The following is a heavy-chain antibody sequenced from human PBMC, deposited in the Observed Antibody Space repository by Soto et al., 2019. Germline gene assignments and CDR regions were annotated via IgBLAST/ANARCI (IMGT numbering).Heavy chain of an antibody. D-gene: IGHD3-10*01. CDR2: ISDTGGGT. Sequence: GGSLRLSCAASGVNFSSYAMNWVRQAPGKGLEWVSTISDTGGGTFYAGSVKGRFTISRDNSKNTLYLQMPSLRADDSAVYYCAKEDVWFAKDYWGQGTLVTVSS. J-gene: IGHJ4*02. CDR1: GVNFSSYA. V-gene: IGHV3-23*01. CDR3: AKEDVWFAKDY.